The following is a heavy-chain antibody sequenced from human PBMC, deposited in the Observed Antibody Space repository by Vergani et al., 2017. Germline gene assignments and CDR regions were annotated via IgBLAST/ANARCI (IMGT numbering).Heavy chain of an antibody. CDR3: ARGPPRSWYPWGWFDP. J-gene: IGHJ5*02. CDR2: INHSGSP. D-gene: IGHD6-13*01. CDR1: GGSFSGYY. Sequence: QVQLQQWGAGLLKPSETLSLTCAVYGGSFSGYYWSWIRQPPGKGLEWIGEINHSGSPNYNPSLKSRVTISVDTSKNQFSLKLSSVTAADTAVYYCARGPPRSWYPWGWFDPWGQGTLVTVSS. V-gene: IGHV4-34*01.